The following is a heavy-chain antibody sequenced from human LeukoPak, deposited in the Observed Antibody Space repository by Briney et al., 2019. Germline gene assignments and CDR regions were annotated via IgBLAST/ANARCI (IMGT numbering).Heavy chain of an antibody. D-gene: IGHD3-3*01. Sequence: GGSLRLSCAASGFTFDDYTMHWVRQAPGKGLEWVSLISWDGGSTVYADSVKGRFTISRDNSKDSLYLEMSSLKTEDTALYYCAKQRNDYWSGYLDHWGQGTLVTISS. CDR2: ISWDGGST. CDR1: GFTFDDYT. V-gene: IGHV3-43*01. J-gene: IGHJ4*02. CDR3: AKQRNDYWSGYLDH.